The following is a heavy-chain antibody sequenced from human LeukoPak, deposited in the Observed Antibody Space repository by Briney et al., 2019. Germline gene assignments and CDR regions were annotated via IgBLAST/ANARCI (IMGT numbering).Heavy chain of an antibody. J-gene: IGHJ4*02. CDR2: VYYSGST. CDR3: ARQVAYGRHFDY. CDR1: GGSISTYY. V-gene: IGHV4-59*08. Sequence: PSETLSLTCTVSGGSISTYYWSWLRQPPGQGLEWIGYVYYSGSTTYNHALNSRLSISVDTSTNQFSLRLSSVTAADTAVYYCARQVAYGRHFDYWGQGTLVTASS. D-gene: IGHD3-10*01.